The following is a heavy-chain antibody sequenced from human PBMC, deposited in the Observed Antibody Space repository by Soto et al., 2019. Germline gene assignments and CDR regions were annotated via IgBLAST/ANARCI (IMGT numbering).Heavy chain of an antibody. CDR1: GGSISSSNYY. CDR3: LRHDHSVGLNVY. Sequence: QLQLQESGPGLVKPSETLSLTCSVSGGSISSSNYYWTWIRQPPGKGLVWIGGIYHTGENYYNPSLTPRLTLAVGTSKKQFSMLLNSVTTADTALYYCLRHDHSVGLNVYWGRGALVTVSS. CDR2: IYHTGEN. J-gene: IGHJ4*02. V-gene: IGHV4-39*01. D-gene: IGHD2-15*01.